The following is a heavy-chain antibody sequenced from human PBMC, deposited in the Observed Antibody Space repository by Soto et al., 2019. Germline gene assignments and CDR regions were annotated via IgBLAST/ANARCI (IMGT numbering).Heavy chain of an antibody. D-gene: IGHD6-19*01. CDR2: ISGSGGTI. Sequence: EVQLGESGGGMVQPGGSLRVSCEASGFPLSSYSMHWVRQAPGKGLGWVSYISGSGGTIYYADSVKGRFTISRDNAKNSLSVQMNSLRDEDTAVYFCARETGLRSSGWSYYFDFWGQGTRVTVSS. CDR1: GFPLSSYS. CDR3: ARETGLRSSGWSYYFDF. V-gene: IGHV3-48*02. J-gene: IGHJ4*02.